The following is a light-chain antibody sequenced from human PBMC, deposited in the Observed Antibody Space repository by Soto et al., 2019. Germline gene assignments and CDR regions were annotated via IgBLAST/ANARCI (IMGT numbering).Light chain of an antibody. Sequence: EIVLTKAPATLSLSPGERATLSCRASQSVNNYLAWYQQKPGQAPRLLIYDASNRATGIPARFSGSGSGADFTLTISSLEPEDFAVYYCQQRSNWPPTFGQGTRLDIK. CDR2: DAS. CDR3: QQRSNWPPT. CDR1: QSVNNY. J-gene: IGKJ5*01. V-gene: IGKV3-11*01.